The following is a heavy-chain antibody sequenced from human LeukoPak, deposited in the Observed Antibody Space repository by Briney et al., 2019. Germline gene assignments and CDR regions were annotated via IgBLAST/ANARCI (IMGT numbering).Heavy chain of an antibody. CDR3: ARRYGDYVGSFEY. D-gene: IGHD4-17*01. CDR1: GLTFSSYS. V-gene: IGHV3-21*01. Sequence: GGSLTLSCAASGLTFSSYSMNWVRQAPGKGLEWVSSISTSSSYRYYADSVKGRFTISRDNAKNSLYLQMNSLRAEDTAVYYCARRYGDYVGSFEYWGQGTGVTVSS. CDR2: ISTSSSYR. J-gene: IGHJ4*02.